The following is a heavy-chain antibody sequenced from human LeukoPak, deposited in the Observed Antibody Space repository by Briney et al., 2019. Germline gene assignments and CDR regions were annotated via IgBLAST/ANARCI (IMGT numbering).Heavy chain of an antibody. CDR2: IDTSGSYI. CDR3: ARGRSITLLRGVAMSDGFDI. J-gene: IGHJ3*02. Sequence: PGGSLRLSCTASGFTFTSYGMNWDRQAPGKGLEWVSFIDTSGSYIYYGDSLKGRVTISRDNAKNSLYLQMNGLRAEDTAVYYCARGRSITLLRGVAMSDGFDIWGQGAMVTVSS. D-gene: IGHD3-10*01. V-gene: IGHV3-21*01. CDR1: GFTFTSYG.